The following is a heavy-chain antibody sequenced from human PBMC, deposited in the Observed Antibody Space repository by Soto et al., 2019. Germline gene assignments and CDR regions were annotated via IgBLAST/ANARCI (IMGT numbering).Heavy chain of an antibody. V-gene: IGHV4-39*01. CDR3: ARQGPSSVWDGGWCDP. Sequence: QLQLQESGPGLVKPSETLSLTCTVSGGSIVSPTDHWGWIRQPPGKGLEWIATIHHSGNTYYNPSLRRRVTIFMDTSKNQFSLKFRSVTAADTSVFYCARQGPSSVWDGGWCDPWGQGMLVTVSS. CDR1: GGSIVSPTDH. D-gene: IGHD3-22*01. J-gene: IGHJ5*02. CDR2: IHHSGNT.